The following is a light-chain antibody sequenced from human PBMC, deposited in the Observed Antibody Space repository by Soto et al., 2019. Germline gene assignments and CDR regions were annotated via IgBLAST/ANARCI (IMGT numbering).Light chain of an antibody. J-gene: IGKJ4*01. CDR1: QGISSA. CDR2: DGY. CDR3: QQFNTYPLT. V-gene: IGKV1-13*02. Sequence: AIQLTQSPSSLSASVGDRVTITCRASQGISSALAWYQQKPGKAQKFMIYDGYTLESGVPPRFSGSGSATDFNLTISRLQAEDFANYYCQQFNTYPLTFGGVTKVEIK.